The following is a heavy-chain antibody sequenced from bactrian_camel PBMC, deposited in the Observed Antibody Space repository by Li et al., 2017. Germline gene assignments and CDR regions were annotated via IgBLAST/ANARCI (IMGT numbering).Heavy chain of an antibody. D-gene: IGHD3*01. CDR3: AARMGMRLTDLQALDTRRYNY. CDR1: GEISRDYC. J-gene: IGHJ4*01. V-gene: IGHV3S53*01. Sequence: GGGSVQVGGSLRLSCQASGEISRDYCVGWYRQVPGKAREAVALVGDDGATKYAASVNGRFIVSRDNAKNTVYLQMDNLKPDDTAIYYCAARMGMRLTDLQALDTRRYNYWGQGTQVTVS. CDR2: VGDDGAT.